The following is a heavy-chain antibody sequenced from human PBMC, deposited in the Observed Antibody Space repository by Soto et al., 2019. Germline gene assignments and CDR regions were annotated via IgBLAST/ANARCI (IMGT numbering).Heavy chain of an antibody. CDR1: GFTFSSYA. D-gene: IGHD6-13*01. V-gene: IGHV3-30-3*01. CDR3: ARVRGSSWYEGAFDI. CDR2: ISYDESNK. Sequence: QVQLVESGGGVDQPGRSLRLSCAASGFTFSSYAMHWVRQAPGKVLEWVAFISYDESNKYYADSVKGRFTISRDNSKNTLYLQMNSLRAEDTAVYYCARVRGSSWYEGAFDIWGQGTMVTVSS. J-gene: IGHJ3*02.